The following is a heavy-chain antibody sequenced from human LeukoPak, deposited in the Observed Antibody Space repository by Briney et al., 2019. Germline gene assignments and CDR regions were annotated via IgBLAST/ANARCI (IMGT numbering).Heavy chain of an antibody. CDR2: IYYSGST. Sequence: SETLSLTCTVSGGSMSSYYWSWIRQPPGKGLEWIGYIYYSGSTNYNPSLKSRITISVDTSKNQFSLKLSSVTAADTAMYYCARGPPTLYCADDGYPFDYWGQGTLVTVSS. CDR1: GGSMSSYY. J-gene: IGHJ4*02. D-gene: IGHD2-21*02. V-gene: IGHV4-59*01. CDR3: ARGPPTLYCADDGYPFDY.